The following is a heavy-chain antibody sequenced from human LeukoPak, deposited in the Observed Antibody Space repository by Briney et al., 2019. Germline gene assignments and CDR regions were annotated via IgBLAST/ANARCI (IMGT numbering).Heavy chain of an antibody. V-gene: IGHV1-69*06. D-gene: IGHD3-22*01. CDR3: ARDYYDSSGLIFVYDAFDI. Sequence: ASVKVSCKASGYTFTDYYMHWVRQAPGQGLEWMGGIIPIFGTANYAQKFQGRVTITADKSTSTAYMELSSLRSEDTAVYYCARDYYDSSGLIFVYDAFDIWGQGTMVTVSS. CDR2: IIPIFGTA. J-gene: IGHJ3*02. CDR1: GYTFTDYY.